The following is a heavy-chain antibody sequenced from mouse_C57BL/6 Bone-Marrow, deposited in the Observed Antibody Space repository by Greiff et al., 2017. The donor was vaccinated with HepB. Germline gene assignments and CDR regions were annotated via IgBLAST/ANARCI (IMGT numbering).Heavy chain of an antibody. Sequence: VKLMESGAELARPGASVKMSCKASGYTFTSYTMHWVKQRPGQGLEWIGYINPSSGYTKYNQKFKDKATLTADKSSSTAYMQLSSLTSEDSAVYYCARKALSGSSYWYFDVWGTGTTVTVSS. V-gene: IGHV1-4*01. CDR1: GYTFTSYT. D-gene: IGHD1-1*01. CDR3: ARKALSGSSYWYFDV. J-gene: IGHJ1*03. CDR2: INPSSGYT.